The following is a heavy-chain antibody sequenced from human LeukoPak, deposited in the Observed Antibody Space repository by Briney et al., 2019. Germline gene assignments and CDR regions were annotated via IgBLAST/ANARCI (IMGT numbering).Heavy chain of an antibody. CDR3: AKVMARGITYTPDY. V-gene: IGHV3-30*02. Sequence: GGSLRLSCAPSGFIFSSHGIHWVRQAPGKGLEWVAFIRYDGNNEYYADSVKGRFTISRDNSKNTLYLQMNSLKPENTAVYYCAKVMARGITYTPDYWGQGTLVTVSS. D-gene: IGHD3-10*01. CDR2: IRYDGNNE. CDR1: GFIFSSHG. J-gene: IGHJ4*02.